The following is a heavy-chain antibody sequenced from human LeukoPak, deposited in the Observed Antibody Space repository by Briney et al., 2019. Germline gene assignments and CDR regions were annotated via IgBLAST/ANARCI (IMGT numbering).Heavy chain of an antibody. V-gene: IGHV3-15*01. CDR3: TTDVIGYGSGSYYPLDY. CDR1: GLTFSNAW. CDR2: IKSKTDGGTT. J-gene: IGHJ4*02. D-gene: IGHD3-10*01. Sequence: GGSLRLSCAASGLTFSNAWMSWVRQAPGKGLEWVGRIKSKTDGGTTDYAAPVKGRFTISRDDSKNTLYLQMNSLKTEDTAVYYCTTDVIGYGSGSYYPLDYWGQGTLVTVSS.